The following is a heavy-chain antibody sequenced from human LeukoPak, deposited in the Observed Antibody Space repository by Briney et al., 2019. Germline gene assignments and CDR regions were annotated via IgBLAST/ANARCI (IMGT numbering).Heavy chain of an antibody. CDR1: SGSITGYY. J-gene: IGHJ6*03. V-gene: IGHV4-59*01. D-gene: IGHD3-10*01. Sequence: SETLSLTCTVSSGSITGYYWSWIRQPPGKGLEWIGYIYYSGSTNYNPSLKSRVTISVDTSKNQFSLKLSSVTAADTAVYYCARGREITMVRGFLPSYYYYMDVWGKGTTVTVSS. CDR2: IYYSGST. CDR3: ARGREITMVRGFLPSYYYYMDV.